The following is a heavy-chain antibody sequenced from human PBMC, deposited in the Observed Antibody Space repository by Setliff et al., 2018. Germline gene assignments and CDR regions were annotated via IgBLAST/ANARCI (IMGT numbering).Heavy chain of an antibody. CDR2: INHSGST. D-gene: IGHD3-22*01. J-gene: IGHJ5*02. Sequence: PSETLSLTCAVYGGSFSGYYWSWIRQPPGKGLEWIGEINHSGSTNYNPSLKSRVTISVDTSKNQFSLKLSSVTAADTAVYYCARGKNGSRQLVVLGWFDPWGQGTQVTVSS. CDR3: ARGKNGSRQLVVLGWFDP. V-gene: IGHV4-34*01. CDR1: GGSFSGYY.